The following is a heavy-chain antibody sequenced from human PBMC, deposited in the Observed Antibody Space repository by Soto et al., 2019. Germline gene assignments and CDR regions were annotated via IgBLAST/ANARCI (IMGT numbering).Heavy chain of an antibody. Sequence: PAETLSLTSAVYVGSFSGDYWSWSRQPPGKGLEWIGEINHSGSTNYNPSLKSRVTISVDTSKNQFSLKLSSVTAADTAVYYCAREPYYYDSSGYSSFDYWGQGTLVTVSS. CDR1: VGSFSGDY. D-gene: IGHD3-22*01. J-gene: IGHJ4*02. CDR2: INHSGST. CDR3: AREPYYYDSSGYSSFDY. V-gene: IGHV4-34*01.